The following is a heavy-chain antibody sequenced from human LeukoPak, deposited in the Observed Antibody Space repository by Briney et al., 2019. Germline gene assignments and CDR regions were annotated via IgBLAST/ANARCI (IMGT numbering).Heavy chain of an antibody. CDR3: AGDGENHYYDY. Sequence: PGGSLRLSCAASGFTVSSNHMSWVRQAPGKGLEWVSVIYSGGTIYYADSVKGRFTISRDNSKNTVYLEMNSLRAEDTAVYYCAGDGENHYYDYWGQGTLVTVST. CDR2: IYSGGTI. CDR1: GFTVSSNH. D-gene: IGHD7-27*01. J-gene: IGHJ4*02. V-gene: IGHV3-66*01.